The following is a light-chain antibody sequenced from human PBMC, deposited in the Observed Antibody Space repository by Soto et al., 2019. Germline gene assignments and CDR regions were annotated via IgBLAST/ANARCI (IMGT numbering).Light chain of an antibody. V-gene: IGKV1-39*01. J-gene: IGKJ1*01. CDR1: QSISNY. CDR3: QHTYSSPRT. Sequence: DIQMTQSPSSLSASVGDRVTITCRASQSISNYLNWYQQKPGKAPKILVSAASSLRSGVPSRFTGGGSGTDFTLSINSLQPDDYATYYCQHTYSSPRTFGQGTKVEVK. CDR2: AAS.